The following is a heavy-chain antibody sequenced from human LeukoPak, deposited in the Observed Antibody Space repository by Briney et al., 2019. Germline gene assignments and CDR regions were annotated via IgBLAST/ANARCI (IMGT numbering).Heavy chain of an antibody. D-gene: IGHD3-22*01. V-gene: IGHV3-9*01. CDR2: MSWDSESI. J-gene: IGHJ4*02. CDR3: ARGDSSGYYNAVFDS. CDR1: GFTFDDYG. Sequence: GGSLRLSCVASGFTFDDYGMHWVRQVPGKGLEWVSGMSWDSESIGYADSVKGRFTISRDNAKNSLYLQMNSLRAADTGFYYCARGDSSGYYNAVFDSWGQGTLVTVSS.